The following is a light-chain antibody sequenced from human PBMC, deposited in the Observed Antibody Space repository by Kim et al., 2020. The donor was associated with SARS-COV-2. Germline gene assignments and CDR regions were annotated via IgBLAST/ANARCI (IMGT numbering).Light chain of an antibody. CDR3: QVWDSSSDHVV. CDR1: NIGSKS. CDR2: YDS. V-gene: IGLV3-21*04. Sequence: SYELTQPPSVSVAPGKTARITCGGNNIGSKSVHWYQQKPGQAPVVVMYYDSDRPSGIPERFSGSNSGNTATLTISRVEVGDEADYYCQVWDSSSDHVVFGGGTQLTVL. J-gene: IGLJ2*01.